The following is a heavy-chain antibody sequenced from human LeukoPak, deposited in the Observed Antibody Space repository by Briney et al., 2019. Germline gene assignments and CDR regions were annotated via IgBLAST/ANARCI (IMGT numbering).Heavy chain of an antibody. V-gene: IGHV1-2*02. CDR3: ARGSDYEDAFDI. Sequence: ASVKVSCKASGYTFTGYYMHWVRQAPGQGLEWMGWINPNSGGTNYAQKFQGRVTMTRDTSTSTAYMELSRLRSDDTAAYYCARGSDYEDAFDIWGQGTMVTVSS. D-gene: IGHD4-17*01. CDR2: INPNSGGT. CDR1: GYTFTGYY. J-gene: IGHJ3*02.